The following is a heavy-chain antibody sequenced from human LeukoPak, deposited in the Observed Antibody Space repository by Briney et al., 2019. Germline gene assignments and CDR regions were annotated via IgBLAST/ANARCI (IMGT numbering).Heavy chain of an antibody. V-gene: IGHV3-30-3*01. Sequence: GGSLRLSCAASGFTFSSYAMSWVRQAPGKGLEWVAVISYDGSNKYYADSVKGRFTISRDNSKNTLYLQMNSLRAEDTAVYYCARGRGVHYYDSSGFDAFDIWGQGTMVTVSS. CDR1: GFTFSSYA. J-gene: IGHJ3*02. CDR2: ISYDGSNK. CDR3: ARGRGVHYYDSSGFDAFDI. D-gene: IGHD3-22*01.